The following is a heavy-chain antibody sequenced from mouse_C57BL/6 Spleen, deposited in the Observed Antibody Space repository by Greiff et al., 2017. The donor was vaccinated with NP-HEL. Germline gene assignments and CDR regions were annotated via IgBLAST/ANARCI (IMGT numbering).Heavy chain of an antibody. V-gene: IGHV14-2*01. CDR2: IDPEDGET. D-gene: IGHD1-1*01. J-gene: IGHJ2*01. Sequence: VQLQQSGAELVKPGASVKLSCTASGFNFQDYYMHWVKQRTEQGLEWIGRIDPEDGETKYAPKFQGKATMTADTSSNTAYMQLSSLTSEDTAVYYCAREGYYNDSSYEAGCWGQGTTLTVSS. CDR3: AREGYYNDSSYEAGC. CDR1: GFNFQDYY.